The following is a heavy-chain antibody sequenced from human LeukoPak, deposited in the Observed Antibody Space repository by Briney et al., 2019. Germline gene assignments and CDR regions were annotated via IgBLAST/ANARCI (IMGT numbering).Heavy chain of an antibody. J-gene: IGHJ4*02. V-gene: IGHV3-7*04. Sequence: GGSLTLSCAASGFTFSTYWMSWVRQAPGKGLEWVANIHKDGNQKYYVVSVKGRFTISRDNAKNSLYLQMNSLRAEDTAVYYCARGDKFSGDYWGQGTLVTVSS. CDR2: IHKDGNQK. CDR3: ARGDKFSGDY. D-gene: IGHD2-15*01. CDR1: GFTFSTYW.